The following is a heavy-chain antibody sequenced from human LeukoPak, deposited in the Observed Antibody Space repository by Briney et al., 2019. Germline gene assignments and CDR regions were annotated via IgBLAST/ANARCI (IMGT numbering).Heavy chain of an antibody. CDR2: INPSGGST. J-gene: IGHJ4*02. CDR1: GGTFSSYA. Sequence: ASVKVSCKASGGTFSSYAISWVRQAPGQGLEWMGIINPSGGSTSYAQKFQGRVTMTRDTSTSTVYMELSSLRSEDTAVYYCARVGGYCSSTSCYFDYWGQGTLVTVSS. CDR3: ARVGGYCSSTSCYFDY. V-gene: IGHV1-46*01. D-gene: IGHD2-2*01.